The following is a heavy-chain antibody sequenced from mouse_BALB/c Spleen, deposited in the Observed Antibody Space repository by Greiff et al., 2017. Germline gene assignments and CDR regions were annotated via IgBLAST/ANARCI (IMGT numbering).Heavy chain of an antibody. D-gene: IGHD1-1*01. CDR2: ISSGGSYT. CDR3: AREFITTVVAFYYFDY. J-gene: IGHJ2*01. CDR1: GFTFSSYG. V-gene: IGHV5-6*01. Sequence: EVQRVESGGDLVKPGGSLKLSCAASGFTFSSYGMSWVRQTPDKRLEWVATISSGGSYTYYPDSVKGRFTISRDNAKNTLYLQMSSLKSEDTAMYYCAREFITTVVAFYYFDYWGQGTTLTVSS.